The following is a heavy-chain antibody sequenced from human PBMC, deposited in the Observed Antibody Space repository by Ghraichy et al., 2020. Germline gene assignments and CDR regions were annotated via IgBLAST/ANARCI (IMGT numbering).Heavy chain of an antibody. D-gene: IGHD4-17*01. V-gene: IGHV1-3*01. Sequence: ASVKVSCKASGYTFTMYAMHWVRQAPGQRLEWMGWINPGNGKTTYSENFQGRVTISMDTSATTANMEVRSLRFEDTAVYYCARDRGGDYVFSHYYGLDVWGQGTTVTVS. J-gene: IGHJ6*02. CDR1: GYTFTMYA. CDR2: INPGNGKT. CDR3: ARDRGGDYVFSHYYGLDV.